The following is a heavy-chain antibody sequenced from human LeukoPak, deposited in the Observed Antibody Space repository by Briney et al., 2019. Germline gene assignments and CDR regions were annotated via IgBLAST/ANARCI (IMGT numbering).Heavy chain of an antibody. D-gene: IGHD5-24*01. CDR2: IIPIFGTA. J-gene: IGHJ4*02. CDR1: GGTFSSYA. Sequence: SVKVSCKASGGTFSSYAISWVRQAPGQGLEWMGGIIPIFGTANYAQKFQGRVTITTDESTSTAYMELSSLRSEDTAVYYCARIPDGYSPFDDWGQGTLVTVSS. V-gene: IGHV1-69*05. CDR3: ARIPDGYSPFDD.